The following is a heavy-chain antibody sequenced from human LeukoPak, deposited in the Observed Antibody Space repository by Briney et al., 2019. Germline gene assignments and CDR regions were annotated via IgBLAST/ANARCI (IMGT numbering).Heavy chain of an antibody. J-gene: IGHJ4*02. Sequence: SVKVSCKASGGTFSSYAISWVRQAPGQGLEWMGRIIPIFGTANYAQKFQGRVTITTDESTSTAYMELSSLRSEDTAVYYCARESPHDYGGNPYYFDYWGQGTLVTVS. CDR2: IIPIFGTA. CDR1: GGTFSSYA. D-gene: IGHD4-23*01. V-gene: IGHV1-69*05. CDR3: ARESPHDYGGNPYYFDY.